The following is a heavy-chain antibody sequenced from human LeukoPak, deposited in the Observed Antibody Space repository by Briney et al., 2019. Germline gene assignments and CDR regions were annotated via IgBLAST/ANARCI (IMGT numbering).Heavy chain of an antibody. V-gene: IGHV4-38-2*02. CDR2: INHSGST. CDR3: ARDSGYDPGWFDP. CDR1: GYSISNGYH. Sequence: SETLSLTCAVSGYSISNGYHWGWIRQPPEKGLEWTGSINHSGSTYYNPSLKSRVTISVDTSKNQFSLKLNSVTAADTAVYYCARDSGYDPGWFDPWGQGTLVTVSS. D-gene: IGHD3-10*01. J-gene: IGHJ5*02.